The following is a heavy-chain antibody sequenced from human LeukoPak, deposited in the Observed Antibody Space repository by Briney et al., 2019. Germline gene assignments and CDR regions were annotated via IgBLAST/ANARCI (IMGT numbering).Heavy chain of an antibody. CDR3: AIGPATVYSSGFDY. J-gene: IGHJ4*02. CDR1: GFTFSSYG. V-gene: IGHV3-30*02. CDR2: IRYDGSNK. Sequence: GGSLRLSCAASGFTFSSYGMHWVRQAPGKGLEWVAFIRYDGSNKYYADSVKGRFTISRDNSKNTLYLQMNSLRAEDTAVHYCAIGPATVYSSGFDYWGQGTLVTVSS. D-gene: IGHD6-19*01.